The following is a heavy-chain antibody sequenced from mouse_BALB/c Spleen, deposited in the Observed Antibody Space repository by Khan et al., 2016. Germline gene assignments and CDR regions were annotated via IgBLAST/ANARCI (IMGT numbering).Heavy chain of an antibody. CDR3: ARGDYFGNSWYFDV. V-gene: IGHV3-1*02. CDR2: IHSSGST. CDR1: GYSITSIYS. J-gene: IGHJ1*01. D-gene: IGHD1-1*01. Sequence: EVQLQESGPDLVKPSQSLSLTCTVSGYSITSIYSWHWIRQFPGNRLEWMDYIHSSGSTNYNPSLKSRISITRDTSKNQFFLQLNSVTTEDTATYYSARGDYFGNSWYFDVWGAGTTVTVSS.